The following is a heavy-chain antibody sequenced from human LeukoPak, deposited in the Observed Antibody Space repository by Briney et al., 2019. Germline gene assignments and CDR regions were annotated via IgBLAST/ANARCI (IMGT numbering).Heavy chain of an antibody. CDR2: IYTRGST. Sequence: SETLSLTCTVSGGSISSYYWSWIRQPAGKGLEWIGRIYTRGSTNYNPSLKSRVTMSVDTSKNQFSLKLSSVTAADTAVYYCARGRAAAGKLDYWGQGTLVTVSS. V-gene: IGHV4-4*07. D-gene: IGHD6-13*01. J-gene: IGHJ4*02. CDR3: ARGRAAAGKLDY. CDR1: GGSISSYY.